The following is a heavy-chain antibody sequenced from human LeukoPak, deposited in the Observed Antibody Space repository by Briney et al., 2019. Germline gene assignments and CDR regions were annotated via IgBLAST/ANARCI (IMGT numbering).Heavy chain of an antibody. CDR2: ISGYNGNT. CDR3: ARGSSSTSCCIDY. CDR1: GYIFTSYG. J-gene: IGHJ4*02. Sequence: ASMKVSCKASGYIFTSYGISWVRQAPGQGLEWMGWISGYNGNTKYAQKLQDRVTMTTDTSTSTAYMELRSLRSDDTAVNYCARGSSSTSCCIDYWGQGTLVTVSS. D-gene: IGHD2-2*01. V-gene: IGHV1-18*01.